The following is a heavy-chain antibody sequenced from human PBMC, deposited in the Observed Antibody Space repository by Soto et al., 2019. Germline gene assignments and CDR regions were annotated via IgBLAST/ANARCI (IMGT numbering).Heavy chain of an antibody. CDR3: ARGGTLKQWLAPNWFDP. D-gene: IGHD6-19*01. CDR1: GFAFSSYN. V-gene: IGHV3-48*02. J-gene: IGHJ5*02. Sequence: XVSLLLSFAASGFAFSSYNMNWVRQAPGKGLEWVSYISTTNTIYQTDSVKGRFTISRDNAKNSVYLQMNSLRDEDTAVYYCARGGTLKQWLAPNWFDPWGQGTLVTVSS. CDR2: ISTTNTI.